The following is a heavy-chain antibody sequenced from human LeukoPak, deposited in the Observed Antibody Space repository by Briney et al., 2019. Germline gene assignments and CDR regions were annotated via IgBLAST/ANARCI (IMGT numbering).Heavy chain of an antibody. Sequence: ASVTVSCKSSVYTFTSYGIRWVRQAPGQGLEWMGWISAYNGNTNYAQKLQGRVTMTTDTSTNTAYMELRSLTSDDTAVYYCARDRGRSYYYYYYMDVWGEGTTVTVSS. V-gene: IGHV1-18*01. CDR1: VYTFTSYG. J-gene: IGHJ6*03. CDR3: ARDRGRSYYYYYYMDV. CDR2: ISAYNGNT.